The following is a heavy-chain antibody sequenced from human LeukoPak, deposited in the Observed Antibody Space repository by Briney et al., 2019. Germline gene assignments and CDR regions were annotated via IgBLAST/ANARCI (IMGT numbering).Heavy chain of an antibody. Sequence: ASVKVSCKASGYTFTSYGISWVRQAPGQGLEWMGWISAYNGNTNYAQKLQGRDTMTTDTSTSTAYMELRSLRSDDTAVYYCARDTCSSTSCFQRSNWFDPWGQGTLVTVSS. V-gene: IGHV1-18*04. D-gene: IGHD2-2*01. CDR2: ISAYNGNT. J-gene: IGHJ5*02. CDR3: ARDTCSSTSCFQRSNWFDP. CDR1: GYTFTSYG.